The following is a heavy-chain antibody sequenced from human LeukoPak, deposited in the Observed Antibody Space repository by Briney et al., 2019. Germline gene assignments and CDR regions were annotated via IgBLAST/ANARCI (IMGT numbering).Heavy chain of an antibody. CDR2: IYYSGSI. V-gene: IGHV4-59*01. CDR1: GGSINSYY. J-gene: IGHJ4*02. CDR3: ARSYGSGSFYYFDY. Sequence: SETLSLTCTASGGSINSYYWSWIRQPPGRGLEWIGYIYYSGSINYNPSLKSRVTISVDTAKNQFSLKLTSVTAADTAVYYCARSYGSGSFYYFDYWGQGTLVTVSS. D-gene: IGHD3-10*01.